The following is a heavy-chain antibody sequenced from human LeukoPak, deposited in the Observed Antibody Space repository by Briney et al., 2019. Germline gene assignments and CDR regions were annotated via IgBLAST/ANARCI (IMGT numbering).Heavy chain of an antibody. J-gene: IGHJ4*02. V-gene: IGHV3-53*01. CDR2: IYSGGST. CDR3: ARGEMATRTIDY. Sequence: GGSLRLSCAASGFTVSSNYMSWVRQAPGKGLEWVSVIYSGGSTYYADSVKGRFTISRDNSKNTLYLQMNSLRAEDTAVYYCARGEMATRTIDYWGQGTLVTVSS. CDR1: GFTVSSNY. D-gene: IGHD5-24*01.